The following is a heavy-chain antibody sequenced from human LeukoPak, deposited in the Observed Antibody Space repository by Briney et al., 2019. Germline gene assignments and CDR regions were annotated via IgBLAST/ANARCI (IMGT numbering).Heavy chain of an antibody. V-gene: IGHV4-30-4*01. J-gene: IGHJ4*02. D-gene: IGHD3-10*01. Sequence: SETLSLTRSVSGGSISSGDYYWNWIRQPPGKGLEWLGYIYYSGSTYYNPSLMSRVTISVDASKNQFSLKLTSVTAADTAVYYCARAPRGNLQGDCWGQGTLVTVSS. CDR2: IYYSGST. CDR3: ARAPRGNLQGDC. CDR1: GGSISSGDYY.